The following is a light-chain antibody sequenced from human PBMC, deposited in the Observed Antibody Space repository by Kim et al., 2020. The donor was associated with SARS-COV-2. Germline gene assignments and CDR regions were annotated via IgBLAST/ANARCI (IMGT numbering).Light chain of an antibody. CDR1: QSISRW. CDR3: QQYQSFPWT. J-gene: IGKJ1*01. Sequence: DIQMTQSPSTLSASVGDRVTITCRASQSISRWLAWYRQKPGKAPNLLIYKASNLESGVPSRFSGSGSGTEFTLTISSLQPDDFATYYCQQYQSFPWTFGQGTKVDIK. V-gene: IGKV1-5*03. CDR2: KAS.